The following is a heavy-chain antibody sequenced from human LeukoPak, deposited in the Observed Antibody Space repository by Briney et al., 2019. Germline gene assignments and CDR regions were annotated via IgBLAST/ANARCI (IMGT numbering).Heavy chain of an antibody. V-gene: IGHV3-21*01. CDR1: GFTFSSYS. Sequence: PGGSLRLSCAASGFTFSSYSMNWVRQAPGKGLEWVSSISSSSSYIYYADSVKDRFTISRDNAKNSLYLQMNSLRAEDTAVYYCARDRADLYSGSYSDYFDYWGQGTLVTVSS. CDR2: ISSSSSYI. D-gene: IGHD1-26*01. CDR3: ARDRADLYSGSYSDYFDY. J-gene: IGHJ4*02.